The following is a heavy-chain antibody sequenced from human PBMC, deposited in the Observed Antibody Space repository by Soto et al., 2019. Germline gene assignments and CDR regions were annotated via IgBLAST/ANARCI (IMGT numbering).Heavy chain of an antibody. D-gene: IGHD6-19*01. V-gene: IGHV3-23*01. CDR1: GFTFSSYA. CDR3: PKDKWLVPYHFDY. CDR2: ISGSGGST. J-gene: IGHJ4*02. Sequence: PGGSLRLSCAASGFTFSSYAMSWVRQAPGKGLEWVSAISGSGGSTYYADSVKGRFTISRDNSKNTLYLQMNSLRAEDTAVYYCPKDKWLVPYHFDYWGQGTLGTVSS.